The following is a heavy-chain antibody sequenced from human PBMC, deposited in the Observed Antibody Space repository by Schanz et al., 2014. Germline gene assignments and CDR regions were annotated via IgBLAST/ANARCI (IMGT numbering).Heavy chain of an antibody. Sequence: VQLEQSGAEAKKPGASVKVSCKASGGTFNSYTINWVRHAPGQGLEWMGRIIPSLGLAKYEQKFQGRVTITADKSAYTAYMDVSSLSSEDADVYYLASSGADYSSSGDFDSWGQGTLVTVSS. V-gene: IGHV1-69*02. CDR2: IIPSLGLA. CDR1: GGTFNSYT. J-gene: IGHJ5*01. CDR3: ASSGADYSSSGDFDS. D-gene: IGHD6-13*01.